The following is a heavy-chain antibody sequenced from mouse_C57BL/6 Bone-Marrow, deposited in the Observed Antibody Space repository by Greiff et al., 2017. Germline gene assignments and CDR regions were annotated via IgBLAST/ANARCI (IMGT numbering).Heavy chain of an antibody. Sequence: VQLQQPGAELVKPGASVKISCKASGYAFRSYWMNWVKQRPGKGLEWIGQIYHGDGDPTYNGKFQGKATLTADKSSSTAYMQLSSLTSEDSAVYFCAAITTVVEGGYFDVWDTGTTVTVSS. D-gene: IGHD1-1*01. V-gene: IGHV1-80*01. CDR2: IYHGDGDP. J-gene: IGHJ1*03. CDR1: GYAFRSYW. CDR3: AAITTVVEGGYFDV.